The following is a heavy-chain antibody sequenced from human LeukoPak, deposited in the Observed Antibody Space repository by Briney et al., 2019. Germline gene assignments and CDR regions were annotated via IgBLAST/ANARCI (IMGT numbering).Heavy chain of an antibody. D-gene: IGHD3-22*01. Sequence: PGGSLRLSCTVSGFTFSDYSINWVRQAPGKGLEWVSAISGSGGSTYYADSVKGRFTISRDNSKNTLYLQMNSLRAEDTAVYYCAKGDYDSSGYHGWHAFDIWGQGTMVTVSS. V-gene: IGHV3-23*01. CDR2: ISGSGGST. J-gene: IGHJ3*02. CDR1: GFTFSDYS. CDR3: AKGDYDSSGYHGWHAFDI.